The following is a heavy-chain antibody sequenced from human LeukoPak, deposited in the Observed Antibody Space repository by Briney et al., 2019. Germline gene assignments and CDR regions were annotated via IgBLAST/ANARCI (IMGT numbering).Heavy chain of an antibody. V-gene: IGHV4-59*01. CDR3: ASARMTTVTEFDY. CDR1: GGSISSYY. J-gene: IGHJ4*02. D-gene: IGHD4-17*01. CDR2: IYYSGST. Sequence: PSETLSLTCTVSGGSISSYYWSWVRQPPGKGLEGIGYIYYSGSTNYNPSLKSRVTISVDTSKNQFSLKLRSVTAADTAVYYCASARMTTVTEFDYWGQGTLVTVSS.